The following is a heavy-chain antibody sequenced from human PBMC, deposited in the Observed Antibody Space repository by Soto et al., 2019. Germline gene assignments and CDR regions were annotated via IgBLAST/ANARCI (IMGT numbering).Heavy chain of an antibody. CDR1: GGSISSYY. CDR2: IYYSGST. CDR3: ARADDYIWGSYRYSWFDP. V-gene: IGHV4-59*01. Sequence: PSETLSLTCTVSGGSISSYYWSWIRQPPGKGLEWIGYIYYSGSTNYNPSLKSRVTISVDTSKNQFSLKLSSVTAADTAVYYCARADDYIWGSYRYSWFDPWGQGTLVTVSS. D-gene: IGHD3-16*02. J-gene: IGHJ5*02.